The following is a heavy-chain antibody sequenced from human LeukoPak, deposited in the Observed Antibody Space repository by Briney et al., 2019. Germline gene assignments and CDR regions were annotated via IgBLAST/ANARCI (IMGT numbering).Heavy chain of an antibody. V-gene: IGHV1-46*01. Sequence: ASVKVSCKASGYTFTTYYIHWVRQAPGQGLEWMGIINPSGGSTNYAQKFQGRDTMTRDTSTSTVNLELSSLRSEDTAVYYCATEILGYDSSGALGYWGQGTLVAVSS. CDR2: INPSGGST. CDR1: GYTFTTYY. J-gene: IGHJ4*02. D-gene: IGHD3-22*01. CDR3: ATEILGYDSSGALGY.